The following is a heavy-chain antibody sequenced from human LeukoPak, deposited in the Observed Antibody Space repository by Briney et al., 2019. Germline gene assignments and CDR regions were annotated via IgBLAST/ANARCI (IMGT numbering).Heavy chain of an antibody. CDR3: ARQGERPGISAY. CDR1: GDSISSSSYY. CDR2: IFSGST. D-gene: IGHD1-26*01. J-gene: IGHJ4*02. Sequence: SETLSLTCIVSGDSISSSSYYWGWVRQPPGKGLEWIGSIFSGSTYYNPSLKSRVTLSLNTSKNQFSLSLSSVTAADSAVYYCARQGERPGISAYWGQGTLVTVSS. V-gene: IGHV4-39*01.